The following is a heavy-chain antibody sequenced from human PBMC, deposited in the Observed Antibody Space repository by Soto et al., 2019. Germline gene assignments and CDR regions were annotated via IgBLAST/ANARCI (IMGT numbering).Heavy chain of an antibody. CDR2: ISWDGGST. D-gene: IGHD2-15*01. V-gene: IGHV3-43*01. Sequence: RLSCAASGFTFDDYTMHWVRQAPGKGLEWVSLISWDGGSTYYADSVKGRFTISRDNSKNSLYLQMNSLRTEDTALYYCAKQTGSGRHYYYGMDVWGQGTTVTVSS. CDR3: AKQTGSGRHYYYGMDV. J-gene: IGHJ6*02. CDR1: GFTFDDYT.